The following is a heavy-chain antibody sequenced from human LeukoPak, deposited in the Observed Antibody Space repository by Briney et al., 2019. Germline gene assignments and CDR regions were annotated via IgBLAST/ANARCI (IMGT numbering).Heavy chain of an antibody. CDR1: GFTFSSYG. CDR3: ARVSETTVTSYYYYYYGMDV. Sequence: GGSLRLSCVASGFTFSSYGMHWVRQAPGKGLEWVAVISYDGRNKYYADSVKGRFTISRDNSKNTLYLQMNSLRAEDTAVYYCARVSETTVTSYYYYYYGMDVWGQGTTVTVSS. CDR2: ISYDGRNK. J-gene: IGHJ6*02. D-gene: IGHD4-11*01. V-gene: IGHV3-30*03.